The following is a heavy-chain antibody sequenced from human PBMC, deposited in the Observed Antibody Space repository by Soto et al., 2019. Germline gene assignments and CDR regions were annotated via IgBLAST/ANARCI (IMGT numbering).Heavy chain of an antibody. V-gene: IGHV3-23*01. J-gene: IGHJ5*01. CDR1: GFRFSDYA. Sequence: EVHLLESGGALVQPGGSLTLSCAASGFRFSDYAMSWVRQAPGKGLEWVSSISRTGDSAYYADSVKGRFAISRDRSKNRLSLQMISLRVEDTAVYYCAKGPDGSGYYHNWFDSWGQGTLITVSS. CDR2: ISRTGDSA. D-gene: IGHD3-22*01. CDR3: AKGPDGSGYYHNWFDS.